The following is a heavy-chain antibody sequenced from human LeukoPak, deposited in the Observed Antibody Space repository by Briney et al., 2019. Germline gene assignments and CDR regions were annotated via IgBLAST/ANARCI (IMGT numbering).Heavy chain of an antibody. CDR2: INHSGST. CDR3: AREGYYYDSSGYYPFDY. Sequence: PSETLSLTCTVSGGSISSGGYYWSWIRQPPGKGLEWIGEINHSGSTNYNPSLKSRVTISVDTSKNQFSLKLSSVTAADTAVYYCAREGYYYDSSGYYPFDYWGQGTLVTVSS. V-gene: IGHV4-39*07. D-gene: IGHD3-22*01. CDR1: GGSISSGGYY. J-gene: IGHJ4*02.